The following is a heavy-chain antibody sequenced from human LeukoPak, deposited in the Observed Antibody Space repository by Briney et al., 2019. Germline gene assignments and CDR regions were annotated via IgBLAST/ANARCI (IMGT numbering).Heavy chain of an antibody. J-gene: IGHJ4*02. Sequence: GGSLRLSCAASGFTFSSYAMSWVRQAPGKGLEWVSAISGSGGRTYYADSVKGRFTISGDNSKNTLYLQMNSLRAEDTAVYYCAKDFNFYAGNPGYWGQGTLVTVSS. CDR3: AKDFNFYAGNPGY. CDR2: ISGSGGRT. CDR1: GFTFSSYA. V-gene: IGHV3-23*01. D-gene: IGHD4-23*01.